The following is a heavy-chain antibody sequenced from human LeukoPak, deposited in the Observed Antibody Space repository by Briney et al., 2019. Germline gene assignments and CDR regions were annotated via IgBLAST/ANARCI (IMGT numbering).Heavy chain of an antibody. CDR1: GFTFSSYW. CDR3: ARGGWYYFEY. Sequence: GGSLRLSCAASGFTFSSYWMHWVRQAPGKGLEWVSLISWDGGSTYYADSVKGRFTISRENAKNSLYLQMSSLRAEDTAVYYCARGGWYYFEYWGQGVLVTVSS. CDR2: ISWDGGST. J-gene: IGHJ4*02. V-gene: IGHV3-43D*03.